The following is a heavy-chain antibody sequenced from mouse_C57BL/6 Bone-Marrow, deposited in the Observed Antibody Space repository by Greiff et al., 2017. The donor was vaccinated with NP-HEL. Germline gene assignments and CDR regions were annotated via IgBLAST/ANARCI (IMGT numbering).Heavy chain of an antibody. J-gene: IGHJ1*03. D-gene: IGHD2-1*01. V-gene: IGHV1-50*01. CDR3: ASRGGNYGYFDV. CDR2: IDPSDSYT. Sequence: VQLQQPGAELVKPGASVKLSCKASGYTFTSYWMQWVKQRPGQGLEWIGEIDPSDSYTNYNQKFKGKATLTVDTSSSTAYMQLSSLTSEDSAVYYCASRGGNYGYFDVWGTGTTVTVSS. CDR1: GYTFTSYW.